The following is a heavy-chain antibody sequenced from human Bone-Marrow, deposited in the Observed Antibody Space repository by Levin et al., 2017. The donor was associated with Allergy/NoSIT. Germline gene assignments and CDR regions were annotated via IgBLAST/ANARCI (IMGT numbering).Heavy chain of an antibody. CDR3: ARDRNYMDY. V-gene: IGHV1-3*01. Sequence: GESLKISCKPSGYMFTNYAMHWVRQAPGQGLEWMGWINGGTGNTKYSQKFQGRVSLTRDTSASTAYMELSSLTSEDTAVYYCARDRNYMDYWGQGTLVTVSS. CDR1: GYMFTNYA. CDR2: INGGTGNT. J-gene: IGHJ4*02.